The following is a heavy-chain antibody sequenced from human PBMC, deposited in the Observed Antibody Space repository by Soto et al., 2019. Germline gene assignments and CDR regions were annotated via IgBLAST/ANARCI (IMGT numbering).Heavy chain of an antibody. Sequence: PGGSLRLSCAASGFTFSSYAMHWVRQAPGKGLEWVAVISYDGSNKYYADSVKGRFTISRDNSKNTLYLQMNSLRAEDTAVYYWARDLPPRIAATQGDWFDPWGQGTLVTVSS. D-gene: IGHD6-13*01. CDR1: GFTFSSYA. CDR2: ISYDGSNK. V-gene: IGHV3-30-3*01. J-gene: IGHJ5*02. CDR3: ARDLPPRIAATQGDWFDP.